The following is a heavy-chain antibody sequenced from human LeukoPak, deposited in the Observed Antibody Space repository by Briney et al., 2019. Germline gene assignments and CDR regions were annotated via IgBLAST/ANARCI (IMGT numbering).Heavy chain of an antibody. D-gene: IGHD3-9*01. J-gene: IGHJ4*02. Sequence: PGGSLRLSCAASGFTFSSDWMSWVRQAPGKGLEWVANIKKDGNEKYYVDSVKGRFTISRDNAKNSLYLQMNSLRAEDTAVYYCARALNYDILTRDYWGQGTLVTVSS. CDR2: IKKDGNEK. V-gene: IGHV3-7*01. CDR3: ARALNYDILTRDY. CDR1: GFTFSSDW.